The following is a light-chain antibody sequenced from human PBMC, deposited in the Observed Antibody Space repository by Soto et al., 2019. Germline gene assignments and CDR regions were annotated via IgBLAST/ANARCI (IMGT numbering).Light chain of an antibody. V-gene: IGKV3-11*01. Sequence: EIVLTQSPGTLSLSPGERATLSCRASQSIGSYLAWYQHKLGQPPRLLIYDASNRATGIPVRFSGSGSGTDFTLTISSLEPEDFAVYYCQQRSTWPPFSFGPGTKV. J-gene: IGKJ3*01. CDR3: QQRSTWPPFS. CDR2: DAS. CDR1: QSIGSY.